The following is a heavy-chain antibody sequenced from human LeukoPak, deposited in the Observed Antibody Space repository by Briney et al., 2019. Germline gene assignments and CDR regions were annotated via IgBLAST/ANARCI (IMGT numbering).Heavy chain of an antibody. Sequence: GGSLRLSCAASGFSFSSYAMGWVRQAPGKGLEWVSGISDSGDTTWDADSVKGRFTISRDNYKNTVYLQMNSLRAEDTAVYYCAKNSNWETDYWGQGTLVTVSS. V-gene: IGHV3-23*01. D-gene: IGHD1-26*01. J-gene: IGHJ4*02. CDR2: ISDSGDTT. CDR1: GFSFSSYA. CDR3: AKNSNWETDY.